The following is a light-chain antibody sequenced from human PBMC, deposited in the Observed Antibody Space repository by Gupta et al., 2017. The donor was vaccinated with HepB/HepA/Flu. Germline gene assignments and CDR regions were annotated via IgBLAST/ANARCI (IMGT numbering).Light chain of an antibody. J-gene: IGLJ3*02. V-gene: IGLV7-46*01. CDR3: FLSYSGAPWV. CDR2: DTY. CDR1: TGPVTSDHW. Sequence: QPVVTQEHSLTVSPGGTVTLTCASSTGPVTSDHWPYWFQQRPGQAPKTLIADTYNKFSWTPARFSGSILGGKAALTLSGAQPEDEAEYYCFLSYSGAPWVFGGGTKLTVL.